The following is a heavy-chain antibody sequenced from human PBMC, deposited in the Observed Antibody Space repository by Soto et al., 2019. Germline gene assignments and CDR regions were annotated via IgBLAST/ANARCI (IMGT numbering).Heavy chain of an antibody. CDR2: IYYSGFT. V-gene: IGHV4-30-4*01. J-gene: IGHJ4*02. CDR3: ARSDNYVPFDH. Sequence: QVQLQESGPGLVKPSQTLSLPCTVSGGSISSGDYYWSWIRQPPGKGLEWIGYIYYSGFTYYNPSLNSRLTMSVDTSKNQFSLKLRSVIAADTAVYYCARSDNYVPFDHWGQGTLVTVSS. CDR1: GGSISSGDYY. D-gene: IGHD4-4*01.